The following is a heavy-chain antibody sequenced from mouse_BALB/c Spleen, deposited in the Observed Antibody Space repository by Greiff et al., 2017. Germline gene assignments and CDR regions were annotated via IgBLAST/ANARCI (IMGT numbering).Heavy chain of an antibody. D-gene: IGHD5-5*01. CDR2: ISYDGSN. J-gene: IGHJ4*01. CDR1: GYSITSGYY. Sequence: VQLKQSGPGLVKPSQSLSLTCSVTGYSITSGYYWNWIRQFPGNKLEWMGYISYDGSNNYNPSLKNRISITRDTSKNQFFLKLNSVTTEDTATFYCARLLPPMDYWGQGTSVTVSS. CDR3: ARLLPPMDY. V-gene: IGHV3-6*02.